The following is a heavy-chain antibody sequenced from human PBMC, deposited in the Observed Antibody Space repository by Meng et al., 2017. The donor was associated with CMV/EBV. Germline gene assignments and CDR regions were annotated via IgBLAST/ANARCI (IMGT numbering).Heavy chain of an antibody. CDR2: INPNSGGT. D-gene: IGHD6-13*01. CDR3: ARQHNSSSWIINWFDP. CDR1: GYTFTGYY. Sequence: QVKRVQSEAEVKKPGASGKVSRKASGYTFTGYYMHWVRQSPGQGLEWMGWINPNSGGTNYAQKFQGRVTMTRDTSISTAYMELSRLRSDDTAVYYCARQHNSSSWIINWFDPWGQGTLVTVSS. V-gene: IGHV1-2*02. J-gene: IGHJ5*02.